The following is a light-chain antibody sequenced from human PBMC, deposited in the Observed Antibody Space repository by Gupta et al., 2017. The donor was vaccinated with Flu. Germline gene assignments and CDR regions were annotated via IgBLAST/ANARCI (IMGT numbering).Light chain of an antibody. J-gene: IGLJ3*02. CDR2: DNS. V-gene: IGLV3-21*02. Sequence: SFVLTQPPSMSVPPGQTARITCGGPNIGRKSVHWYQQKPGQAPILVVYDNSDRPAGIPERFSGSNSGNTATLSISRVEAGDEADYYCQLWDGSSDHPGVFGGGTKLTVL. CDR1: NIGRKS. CDR3: QLWDGSSDHPGV.